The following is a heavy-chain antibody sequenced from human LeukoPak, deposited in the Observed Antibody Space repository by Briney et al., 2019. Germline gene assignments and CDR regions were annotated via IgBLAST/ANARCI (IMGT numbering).Heavy chain of an antibody. J-gene: IGHJ4*02. CDR1: GGSISSGDYY. V-gene: IGHV4-30-4*01. Sequence: NASQTLSLTCTVSGGSISSGDYYWRSIRQPPGKGLEWIGYIYYSGSTNYNPSLKSRVTISIDTSKNQFSLKLSSVTAADTAVYYCARVGNMITCGGVTLDYWGQGTLVTVSS. CDR2: IYYSGST. CDR3: ARVGNMITCGGVTLDY. D-gene: IGHD3-16*01.